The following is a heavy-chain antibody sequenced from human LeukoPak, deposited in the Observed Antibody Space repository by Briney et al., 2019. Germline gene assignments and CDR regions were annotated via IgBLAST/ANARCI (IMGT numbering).Heavy chain of an antibody. J-gene: IGHJ4*02. V-gene: IGHV4-38-2*02. Sequence: PSETLSLTRTVSGYSISSGYYWGWIRQPPGKGLEWIGSIYHSGSTYYNPSLKSRVTISVDTSKNQFSLKLSSVTAADTAVYYCASGPAAGFHPFDYWGQGTLVTVSS. D-gene: IGHD6-13*01. CDR1: GYSISSGYY. CDR3: ASGPAAGFHPFDY. CDR2: IYHSGST.